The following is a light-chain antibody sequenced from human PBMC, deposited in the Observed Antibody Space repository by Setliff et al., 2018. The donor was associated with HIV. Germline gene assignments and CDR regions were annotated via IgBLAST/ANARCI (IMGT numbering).Light chain of an antibody. CDR1: GRDLGNFNF. CDR2: EIN. CDR3: GSCTSTSPCA. J-gene: IGLJ1*01. V-gene: IGLV2-14*01. Sequence: QSVLSQPASVSASPGQSVSISCTGSGRDLGNFNFGSWYQQYPGDAPQLIIYEINNRPSGVSSRCSGSKSGNTASLTISDLQAQDEADYYCGSCTSTSPCAFGTGTKVTVL.